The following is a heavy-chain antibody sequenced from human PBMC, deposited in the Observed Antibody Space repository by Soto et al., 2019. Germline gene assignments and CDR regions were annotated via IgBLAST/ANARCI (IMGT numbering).Heavy chain of an antibody. CDR1: GFTFSSYA. CDR2: ISYSGVST. CDR3: ARTRGYSDYDLAY. J-gene: IGHJ4*02. V-gene: IGHV3-23*01. Sequence: GGSLRLSCAASGFTFSSYAMTWVRQAPGKGLEWVSAISYSGVSTYYADSVKGRFTISRDSSENTLSLQMNSLRVDDTAVYYCARTRGYSDYDLAYWGKGTLVTVSS. D-gene: IGHD5-12*01.